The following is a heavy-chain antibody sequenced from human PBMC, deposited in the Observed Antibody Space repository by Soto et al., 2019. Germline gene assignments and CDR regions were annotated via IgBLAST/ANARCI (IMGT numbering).Heavy chain of an antibody. CDR3: ASTVGYYSGMDV. CDR1: GYTFTSYA. V-gene: IGHV1-3*01. CDR2: INAGNGNT. J-gene: IGHJ6*02. Sequence: QVQLVQSGAEVKKPGASVKVSCKASGYTFTSYAMHWVRQAPGQRLEWMGWINAGNGNTKYSQKFQGRVTITRDTSASTAYMALSSLRSEPTAVYYSASTVGYYSGMDVWAQGTTVTVSS. D-gene: IGHD4-17*01.